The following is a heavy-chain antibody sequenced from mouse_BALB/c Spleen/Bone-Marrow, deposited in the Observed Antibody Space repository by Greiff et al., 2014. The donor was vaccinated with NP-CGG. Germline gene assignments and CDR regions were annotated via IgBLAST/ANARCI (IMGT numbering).Heavy chain of an antibody. Sequence: EVQLVESRPELVKPGTSVMISCKTSGYTFTEYTIHWVKQSHGKSLEWIGGINPNNGVTAYNQKFRGKATLTVDKSSSTAYMELRSLTSEDSAVYYCARRQLGPAWFAYWGQGTLVTVSA. V-gene: IGHV1-18*01. D-gene: IGHD3-2*01. J-gene: IGHJ3*01. CDR3: ARRQLGPAWFAY. CDR2: INPNNGVT. CDR1: GYTFTEYT.